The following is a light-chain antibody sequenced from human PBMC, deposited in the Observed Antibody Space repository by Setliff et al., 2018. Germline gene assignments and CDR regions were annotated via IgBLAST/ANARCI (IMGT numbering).Light chain of an antibody. CDR1: SSDVGGYNY. V-gene: IGLV2-11*01. CDR2: DVS. J-gene: IGLJ3*02. CDR3: CSYAGSYGV. Sequence: QSALTRPRSVSGSPGQSVTISCTGTSSDVGGYNYVSWYQQHPGKAPKLMIYDVSKRPSGVPDRFSGSKSGNTASLTISGLQAEDEADYYCCSYAGSYGVFGGGTKVTVL.